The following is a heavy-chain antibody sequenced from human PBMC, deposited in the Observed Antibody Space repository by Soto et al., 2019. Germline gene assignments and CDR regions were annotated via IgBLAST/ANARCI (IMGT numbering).Heavy chain of an antibody. Sequence: SGPTLVNPTQTLTLTCTFSGFSLTTNDVGVGWIRQPPVKALEWLALIYWDDDKRYSPSVKSRLTITKDSSKNQVVLRMTNMDPVDTATYYCAHSRYSRSSFDYWGQGTLVTVSS. CDR2: IYWDDDK. J-gene: IGHJ4*02. D-gene: IGHD6-6*01. CDR3: AHSRYSRSSFDY. V-gene: IGHV2-5*02. CDR1: GFSLTTNDVG.